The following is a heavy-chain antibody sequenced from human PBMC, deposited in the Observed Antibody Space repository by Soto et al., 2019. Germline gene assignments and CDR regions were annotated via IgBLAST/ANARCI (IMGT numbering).Heavy chain of an antibody. D-gene: IGHD6-13*01. CDR2: IGTAGDT. J-gene: IGHJ4*02. V-gene: IGHV3-13*01. CDR3: AKSQAIGTHFFES. Sequence: GGSLRLSCEASGFTFSGFDMHWVRQPTGKGLEWVSSIGTAGDTYYAVSVKGRFTISRDNAKNSLSLQMNSLRAGDMAVYFCAKSQAIGTHFFESWDQVTQVTVFS. CDR1: GFTFSGFD.